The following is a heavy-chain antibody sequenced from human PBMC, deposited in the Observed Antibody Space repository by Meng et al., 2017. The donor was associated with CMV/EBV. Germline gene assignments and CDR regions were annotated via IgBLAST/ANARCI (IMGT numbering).Heavy chain of an antibody. D-gene: IGHD3-3*01. V-gene: IGHV3-48*03. CDR2: ISSSGSTI. J-gene: IGHJ3*02. CDR1: GFTFSSYE. CDR3: ARDCRVRFLEWSTPGCDAFDI. Sequence: GESLKISCAASGFTFSSYEMNWVRQAPGKGLEWVSYISSSGSTIYYADSVKGRFTISRDNAKNSLYLQMNSLGAEDTAVYYCARDCRVRFLEWSTPGCDAFDIWGQGTMVTVSS.